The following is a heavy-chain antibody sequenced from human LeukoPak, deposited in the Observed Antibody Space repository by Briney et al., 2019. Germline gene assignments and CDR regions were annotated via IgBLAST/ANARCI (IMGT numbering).Heavy chain of an antibody. CDR3: ARQSSGYYYGWFDP. J-gene: IGHJ5*02. CDR1: GGSILDSTYY. Sequence: PSETLSLTCTVSGGSILDSTYYWAWIRQPPGKGLEWIATIFYTGNTHYNPSLKSRVTMSVDTVKNQFSLNLNSVTAADTAVYYCARQSSGYYYGWFDPWGQGALVTVSS. V-gene: IGHV4-39*01. CDR2: IFYTGNT. D-gene: IGHD3-22*01.